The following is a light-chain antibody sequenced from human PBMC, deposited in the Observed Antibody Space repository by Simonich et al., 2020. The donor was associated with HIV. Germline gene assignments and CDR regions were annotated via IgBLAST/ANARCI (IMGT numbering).Light chain of an antibody. CDR2: WAS. V-gene: IGKV4-1*01. Sequence: DIVMTQSPDSLAVSLGERATINCKSNQRVLSSSNNKNNLAWYQQKPGQPPKLLIYWASTRESGVPDRFRGSGSGTDFTLTISSLQAEDVAVYYCQQYYSTPITFGQGTRLEIK. CDR3: QQYYSTPIT. CDR1: QRVLSSSNNKNN. J-gene: IGKJ5*01.